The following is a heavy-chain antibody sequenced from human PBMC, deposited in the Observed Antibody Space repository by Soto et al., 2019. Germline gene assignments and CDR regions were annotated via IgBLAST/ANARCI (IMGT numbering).Heavy chain of an antibody. CDR1: GYSFTSYW. Sequence: PGESLKISCKGSGYSFTSYWIGWVRQVPGKGLEWMGIIYPGDSDIRHSPSFQGQVTISADKSLSTAYLQWSSLKASDTAMYYCARQDCSGGSCYSSRHYYYGMDVWGQGTTVTVSS. CDR2: IYPGDSDI. D-gene: IGHD2-15*01. V-gene: IGHV5-51*01. J-gene: IGHJ6*02. CDR3: ARQDCSGGSCYSSRHYYYGMDV.